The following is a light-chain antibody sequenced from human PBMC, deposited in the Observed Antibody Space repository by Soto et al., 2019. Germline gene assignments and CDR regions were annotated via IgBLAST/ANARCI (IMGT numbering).Light chain of an antibody. V-gene: IGLV2-18*02. Sequence: QSALTQPPSVSGSPGQSVTISCTGTSSDVGSYNRVSWYQQPPGTAPKLMIYEVSNRPSGVPDRFSGSKSGNTASLTISGLQAEDEADYYCCSSAGTYTSVFGTGTKLTVL. CDR3: CSSAGTYTSV. CDR1: SSDVGSYNR. CDR2: EVS. J-gene: IGLJ1*01.